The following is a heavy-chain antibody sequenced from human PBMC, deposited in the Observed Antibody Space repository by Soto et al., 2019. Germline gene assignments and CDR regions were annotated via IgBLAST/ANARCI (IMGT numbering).Heavy chain of an antibody. CDR3: AILDRYYHDMDV. CDR2: IYYSGST. V-gene: IGHV4-59*08. D-gene: IGHD1-20*01. CDR1: GGSISSYY. J-gene: IGHJ6*03. Sequence: QVQLQESGPGLVKPSETLSLTCTVSGGSISSYYWTWIRQPPGKGLEWIGYIYYSGSTNYNPSHKSQVTISLATSKTQFSLKLSSVTAADTPVYYCAILDRYYHDMDVWGKGTTVTVSS.